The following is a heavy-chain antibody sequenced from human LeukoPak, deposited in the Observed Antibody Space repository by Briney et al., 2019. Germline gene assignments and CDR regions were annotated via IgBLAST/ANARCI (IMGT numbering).Heavy chain of an antibody. J-gene: IGHJ4*02. Sequence: GGSLRLSCAASGFTFSSYWMHWVRQAPGKGLVRVSRINSDGSSTSYADSVKGRFTISRDNAKNTLYLQMNSLRAEDTAVYYCARDRRVRYYFDYWGQGTLVTVSS. D-gene: IGHD3-10*01. CDR1: GFTFSSYW. CDR3: ARDRRVRYYFDY. CDR2: INSDGSST. V-gene: IGHV3-74*01.